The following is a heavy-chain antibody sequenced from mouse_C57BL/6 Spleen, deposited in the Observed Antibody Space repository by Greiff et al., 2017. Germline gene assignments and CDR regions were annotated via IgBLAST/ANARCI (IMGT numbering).Heavy chain of an antibody. CDR2: IYPGDGDT. CDR1: GYAFSSYW. J-gene: IGHJ2*01. V-gene: IGHV1-80*01. D-gene: IGHD1-1*01. CDR3: ARGGYGKDFDY. Sequence: VMLVESGAELVKPGASVKISCKASGYAFSSYWMNWVKQRPGKGLEWIGQIYPGDGDTNYNGKFKGKATLTADKSSSTAYMQLSSLTSEDSAVYFCARGGYGKDFDYWGQGTTLTVSS.